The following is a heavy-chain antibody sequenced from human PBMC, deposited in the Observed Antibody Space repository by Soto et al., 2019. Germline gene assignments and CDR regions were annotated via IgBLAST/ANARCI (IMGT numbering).Heavy chain of an antibody. CDR2: IKSKTDGGTT. CDR1: GFTFSNAW. Sequence: EVQLVESGGGLVKPGGSLRLSCAASGFTFSNAWMSWVRQAPGKGLEWVGRIKSKTDGGTTDYAAPVKGRFTISRDDSKNTLYLQMNSLKTEDTAVYYCTTPYDILTGYSDMDVWGQGTTVTVSS. D-gene: IGHD3-9*01. CDR3: TTPYDILTGYSDMDV. J-gene: IGHJ6*02. V-gene: IGHV3-15*01.